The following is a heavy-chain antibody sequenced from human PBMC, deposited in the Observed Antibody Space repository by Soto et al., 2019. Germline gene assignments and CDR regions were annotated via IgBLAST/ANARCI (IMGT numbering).Heavy chain of an antibody. CDR2: INPNTGAT. CDR3: ARSVTTHLAADF. Sequence: QVQLVQSGAEVKKPGASVKVSCKASGYTFTTYYINWVRQAPGQGLEWMGWINPNTGATNYAQKFQGWFTLTRDTSVTTAYMEVSRLTSGDTAVYFCARSVTTHLAADFWGQGTLVTVSS. D-gene: IGHD4-17*01. CDR1: GYTFTTYY. V-gene: IGHV1-2*04. J-gene: IGHJ4*02.